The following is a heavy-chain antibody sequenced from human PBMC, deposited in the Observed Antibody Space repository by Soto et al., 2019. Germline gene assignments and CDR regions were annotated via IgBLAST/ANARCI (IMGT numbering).Heavy chain of an antibody. D-gene: IGHD5-18*01. J-gene: IGHJ6*02. CDR1: GFIFENFG. CDR2: ISGSGFKK. CDR3: AKDRSVDTAMVYYYYYYGMTS. Sequence: GGSLRLSCAASGFIFENFGMSWVRQAPGKGLEWISSISGSGFKKYYADSVKGRFTISRDNSKSTVYLELNNLSAEDTAVYYCAKDRSVDTAMVYYYYYYGMTSGAKGPRSPSP. V-gene: IGHV3-23*01.